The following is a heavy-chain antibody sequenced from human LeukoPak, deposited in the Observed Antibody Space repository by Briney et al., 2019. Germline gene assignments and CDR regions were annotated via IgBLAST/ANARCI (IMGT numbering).Heavy chain of an antibody. CDR3: ARGTYTYFDS. J-gene: IGHJ4*02. CDR2: IYYSGST. CDR1: GGSVSSGSYY. Sequence: SETLSLTCTVSGGSVSSGSYYWSWIRQPPGKGLESIGYIYYSGSTNYNPSLKSRVTISVEKSKTQFSLKVNSVTAADTAVYYCARGTYTYFDSWGQGTLVTVSP. V-gene: IGHV4-61*01. D-gene: IGHD2-2*01.